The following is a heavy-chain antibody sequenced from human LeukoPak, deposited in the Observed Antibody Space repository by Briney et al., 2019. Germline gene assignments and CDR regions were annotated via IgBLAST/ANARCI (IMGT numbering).Heavy chain of an antibody. D-gene: IGHD2-21*01. CDR3: AREKRILFYFDY. J-gene: IGHJ4*02. Sequence: PSETLSLTCTVSGGSISSSSYYWGWIRQPPGKGLEWIGSIYYSGSTYYNPSLKSRVTISVDTSRNQFSLKLSSVTAADTAVYYCAREKRILFYFDYWGQGTLVTVSS. CDR1: GGSISSSSYY. V-gene: IGHV4-39*02. CDR2: IYYSGST.